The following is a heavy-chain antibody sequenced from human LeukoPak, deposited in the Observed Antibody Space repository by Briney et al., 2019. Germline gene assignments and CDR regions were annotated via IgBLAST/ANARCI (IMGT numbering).Heavy chain of an antibody. J-gene: IGHJ4*02. D-gene: IGHD3-22*01. Sequence: GGSLRLSCAASGFTFSSYWMHWVRQAPGKGLVWVSRINSDGSSTSYADPVKGRFTISRDNAKNTLYLQMNSLRAEDTAVYYCARDLRMDYYDSSGSGYWGQGTLVTVSS. CDR2: INSDGSST. CDR1: GFTFSSYW. CDR3: ARDLRMDYYDSSGSGY. V-gene: IGHV3-74*01.